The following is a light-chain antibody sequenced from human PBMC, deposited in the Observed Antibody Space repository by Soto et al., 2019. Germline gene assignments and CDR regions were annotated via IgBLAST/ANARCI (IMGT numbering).Light chain of an antibody. CDR3: QQRSNWPPLS. J-gene: IGKJ4*01. CDR2: DAS. V-gene: IGKV3-11*01. CDR1: QSVSTY. Sequence: EIVLTQSPATLSLSPGERATLSCRASQSVSTYLAWYQQKPGQAPRLLIHDASNRATGIPARFRGSGSGTDFTLTISSLEPEDFAVDCCQQRSNWPPLSFGGGTKLALK.